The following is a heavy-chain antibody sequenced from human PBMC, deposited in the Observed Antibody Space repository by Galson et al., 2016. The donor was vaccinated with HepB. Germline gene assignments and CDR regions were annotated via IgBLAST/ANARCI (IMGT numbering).Heavy chain of an antibody. D-gene: IGHD6-13*01. CDR1: GYSFTSYW. J-gene: IGHJ3*02. Sequence: QSGAEVKKPGESLRISCKGSGYSFTSYWISWVRQMPGKGLEWMGRIDPSDSNINYSPSFQGHVTISTDKSTSTAYLQWSSLKASDTAMYYCARHDSSTWYSAFDIWGQGTMVTVSS. CDR3: ARHDSSTWYSAFDI. V-gene: IGHV5-10-1*01. CDR2: IDPSDSNI.